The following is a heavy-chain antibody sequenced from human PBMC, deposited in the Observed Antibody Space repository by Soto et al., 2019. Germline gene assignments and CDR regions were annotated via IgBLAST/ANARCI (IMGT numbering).Heavy chain of an antibody. D-gene: IGHD2-8*02. CDR3: ARGSTEPPDY. Sequence: SETLSLTCTVSGGSISSGGYYWSWIRQHPGKGLEWIGYIYYSGSTYYNPSLKSRVTISVDTSKNQFSLKLSSVTAADTAVYYCARGSTEPPDYWGQGTLVTVSS. V-gene: IGHV4-31*03. CDR1: GGSISSGGYY. J-gene: IGHJ4*02. CDR2: IYYSGST.